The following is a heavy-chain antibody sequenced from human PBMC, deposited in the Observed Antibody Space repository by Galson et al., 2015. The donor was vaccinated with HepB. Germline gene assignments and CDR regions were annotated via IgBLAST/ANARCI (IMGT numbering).Heavy chain of an antibody. CDR2: FDPEDGET. D-gene: IGHD3-3*01. CDR1: GYTLTELS. J-gene: IGHJ6*03. CDR3: ATGSYDFWSGSYYYYYMDV. Sequence: SVKVSCKVSGYTLTELSMHWVRQAPGKGLEWMGGFDPEDGETICAQKFQGRVTMTEDTSTDTAYMELSSLRSEDTAVYYCATGSYDFWSGSYYYYYMDVWGKGTTVTVSS. V-gene: IGHV1-24*01.